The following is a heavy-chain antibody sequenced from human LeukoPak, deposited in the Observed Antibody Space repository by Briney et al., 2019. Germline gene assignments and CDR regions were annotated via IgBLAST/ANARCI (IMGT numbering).Heavy chain of an antibody. CDR3: AREFDYDSSGSLEDI. CDR1: GFTYRTYW. V-gene: IGHV3-7*03. Sequence: PGGSLRLSCVASGFTYRTYWMDWVRQAPGKGLEWVANINQDGSEKYHVDSVKGRFTISRDNAKNSLYLQMNSLRAEDTALYYCAREFDYDSSGSLEDIWGQGTMVTVSS. D-gene: IGHD3-22*01. CDR2: INQDGSEK. J-gene: IGHJ3*02.